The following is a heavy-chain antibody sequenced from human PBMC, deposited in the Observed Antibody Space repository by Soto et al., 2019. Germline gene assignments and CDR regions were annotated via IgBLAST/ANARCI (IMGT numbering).Heavy chain of an antibody. V-gene: IGHV4-31*03. J-gene: IGHJ6*02. Sequence: PSETLSLTCTVSGGSISSGGYYWSWIRQHPGKGLEWIGYIYYSGSTYYNPSLKSRVTISVDTSKNQFSLKLSSVTAADTAVYYCARERYCSSTSCTLGYYYYGMDVWGQGTTVTV. CDR1: GGSISSGGYY. CDR3: ARERYCSSTSCTLGYYYYGMDV. D-gene: IGHD2-2*01. CDR2: IYYSGST.